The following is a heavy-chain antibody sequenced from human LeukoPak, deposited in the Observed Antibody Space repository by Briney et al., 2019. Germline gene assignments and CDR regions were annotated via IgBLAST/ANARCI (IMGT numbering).Heavy chain of an antibody. D-gene: IGHD2-2*01. CDR2: IYYSGST. CDR1: GGSFSGYY. V-gene: IGHV4-30-4*08. CDR3: ARDTMTGCSSTSCTTT. J-gene: IGHJ5*02. Sequence: SETLSLTCAVYGGSFSGYYWSWIRQPPGKGLEWIGYIYYSGSTYYNPSLKSRVTISVDTSKNQFSLKLSSVTAADTAVYYCARDTMTGCSSTSCTTTWGQGTLVTVSS.